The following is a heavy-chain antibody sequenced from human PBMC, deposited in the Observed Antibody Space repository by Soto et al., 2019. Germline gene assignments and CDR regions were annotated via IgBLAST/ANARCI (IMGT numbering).Heavy chain of an antibody. CDR1: GGTFSSYA. CDR2: IIPIFGTA. J-gene: IGHJ6*01. CDR3: ARDNTILGVAETPYGMDV. Sequence: QVQLVQSGAEVKKPGSSVKVSCKASGGTFSSYAISWVRQAPGQGLEWMGGIIPIFGTANYAQKFQGRVTITADESTSTAYMELSSLRSADTAVYYCARDNTILGVAETPYGMDVCGQGTTVTVAS. D-gene: IGHD3-3*01. V-gene: IGHV1-69*01.